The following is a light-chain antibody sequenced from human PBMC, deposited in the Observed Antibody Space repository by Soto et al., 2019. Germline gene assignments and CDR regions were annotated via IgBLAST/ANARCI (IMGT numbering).Light chain of an antibody. V-gene: IGKV3-15*01. CDR1: QSVSSN. J-gene: IGKJ1*01. CDR2: GAS. CDR3: QQYNTWTPT. Sequence: EIVMTQSPATLSVSPGERATLSCRASQSVSSNLAWYQQKPGQAPRLLIYGASTRATGIPARFSGSGSGTEFTLTISSMQSEDFAVYYRQQYNTWTPTFGQGTKVDI.